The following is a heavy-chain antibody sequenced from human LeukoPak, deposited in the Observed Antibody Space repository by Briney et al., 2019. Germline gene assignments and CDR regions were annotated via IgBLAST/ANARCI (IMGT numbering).Heavy chain of an antibody. V-gene: IGHV3-48*03. D-gene: IGHD5-18*01. J-gene: IGHJ4*02. CDR1: GFTFSSYE. CDR2: ISSSGSTI. Sequence: GGSLRLSCAASGFTFSSYEMNWVRQAPGKGLEWVSYISSSGSTIYYADSVKGRFTISRDNAKNSLYLQTNSLRAEDTAVYYCASWSNSYGYSYYFDYWGQGTLVTVSS. CDR3: ASWSNSYGYSYYFDY.